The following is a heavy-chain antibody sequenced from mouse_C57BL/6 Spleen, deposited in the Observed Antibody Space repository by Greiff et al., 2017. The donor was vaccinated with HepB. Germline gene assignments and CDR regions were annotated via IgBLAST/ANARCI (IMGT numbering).Heavy chain of an antibody. CDR3: ARGGRGDYFDY. CDR2: IYPGDGDT. CDR1: GYAFSSYW. V-gene: IGHV1-80*01. Sequence: QVQLQQSGAELVKPGASVKISCKASGYAFSSYWMNWVKQRPGKGLEWIGQIYPGDGDTNYNGKFKGKATLTADKSSSTAYMQLSSLTSEDSAVYFCARGGRGDYFDYWGQGTTLTVSS. J-gene: IGHJ2*01.